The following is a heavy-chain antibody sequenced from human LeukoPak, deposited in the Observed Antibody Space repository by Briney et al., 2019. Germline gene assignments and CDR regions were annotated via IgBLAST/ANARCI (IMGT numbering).Heavy chain of an antibody. CDR2: IYYSGST. V-gene: IGHV4-59*08. Sequence: SETLPLTCTVSGGSISSYYWSWIRQPPGKGLEWIGYIYYSGSTNYNPSLKSRVTISVDTSKNQFSLKLSSVTAADTAVYYCARHGMVRGVIIGEVDYWGQGTLVTVSS. CDR1: GGSISSYY. D-gene: IGHD3-10*01. J-gene: IGHJ4*02. CDR3: ARHGMVRGVIIGEVDY.